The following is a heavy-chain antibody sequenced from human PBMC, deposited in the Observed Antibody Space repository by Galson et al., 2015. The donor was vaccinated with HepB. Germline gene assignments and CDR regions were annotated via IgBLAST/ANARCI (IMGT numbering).Heavy chain of an antibody. CDR2: VRYDGSNI. D-gene: IGHD5-24*01. Sequence: LRLSCAASGFTFSSYGMDWVRQAPGKGLEWAAFVRYDGSNIFYADSVKGRFTISRDNSKNTLYLQMNSLRAEDTAVYYCAKETRAYNNHDAFDMWGQGTMVTVSS. CDR1: GFTFSSYG. V-gene: IGHV3-30*02. J-gene: IGHJ3*02. CDR3: AKETRAYNNHDAFDM.